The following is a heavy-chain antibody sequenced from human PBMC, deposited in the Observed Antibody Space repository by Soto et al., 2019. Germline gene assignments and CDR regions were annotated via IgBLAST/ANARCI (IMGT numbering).Heavy chain of an antibody. J-gene: IGHJ5*02. Sequence: LRIRNKGFGCRSVNLGISWILQMKGKGLEWMGRIDPSDSYTNYSPSFQGHVTISADKSISTAYLQWSSLKASDTAMYYCARQGFTFFANNWFAPWGKGTLVPVSS. D-gene: IGHD3-3*01. CDR2: IDPSDSYT. CDR3: ARQGFTFFANNWFAP. V-gene: IGHV5-10-1*01. CDR1: GCRSVNLG.